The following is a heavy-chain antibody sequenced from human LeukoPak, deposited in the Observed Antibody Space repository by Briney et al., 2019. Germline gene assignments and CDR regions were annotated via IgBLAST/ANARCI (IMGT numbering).Heavy chain of an antibody. CDR2: ITSSGRTI. CDR3: ARDSVVPAAPLDY. J-gene: IGHJ4*02. CDR1: GFTFSVYD. Sequence: GGSLRLSCAASGFTFSVYDMNWVRQAPGKGLEWVSYITSSGRTIYYADSVKGRFTISRDNAKNSLYLQMNSLRAGDTAVYYCARDSVVPAAPLDYWGQGTLVTVPP. D-gene: IGHD2-2*01. V-gene: IGHV3-48*03.